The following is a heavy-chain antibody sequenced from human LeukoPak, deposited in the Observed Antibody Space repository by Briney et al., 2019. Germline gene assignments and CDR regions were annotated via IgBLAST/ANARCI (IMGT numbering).Heavy chain of an antibody. CDR3: ARMATMIVVVPNPFDY. CDR1: GYTFTGYY. J-gene: IGHJ4*02. CDR2: IHPNSGGT. V-gene: IGHV1-2*02. D-gene: IGHD3-22*01. Sequence: ASVKVSCKASGYTFTGYYMHWVRQAPGPGLEWMGWIHPNSGGTNYAQKFQGRVTMTRDTSISTAYMELSRLRSDDTAVYYCARMATMIVVVPNPFDYWGQGTLVTVSS.